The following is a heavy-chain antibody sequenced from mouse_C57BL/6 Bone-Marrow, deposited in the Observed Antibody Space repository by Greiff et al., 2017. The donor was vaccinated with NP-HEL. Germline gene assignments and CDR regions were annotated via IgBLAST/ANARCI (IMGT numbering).Heavy chain of an antibody. Sequence: VQLQQSGTVLARPGASVKMSCKTSGYTFTSYWMHWVKQRPGLGLEWIGAIYPGNSDTSYNQKFKGKAKLTAVTSASTAYMELSSLTNEDSAVYYCTRPDGYYGAWFAYWGQGTLVTVSA. CDR2: IYPGNSDT. CDR3: TRPDGYYGAWFAY. CDR1: GYTFTSYW. D-gene: IGHD2-3*01. V-gene: IGHV1-5*01. J-gene: IGHJ3*01.